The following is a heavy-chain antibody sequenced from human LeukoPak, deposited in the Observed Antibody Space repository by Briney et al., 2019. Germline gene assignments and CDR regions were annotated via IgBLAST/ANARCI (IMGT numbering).Heavy chain of an antibody. D-gene: IGHD3-16*01. CDR2: IYYSGGT. V-gene: IGHV4-39*07. Sequence: SETLSLTCTVSGGSISSSSYYWGWIRQPPGKGLEWIGSIYYSGGTYYNPSLKSRVTISVDTSKNQFSLKLSSVTAADTAVYYCARLYHDYVWGTTRYMDVWGKGTTVTISS. J-gene: IGHJ6*03. CDR3: ARLYHDYVWGTTRYMDV. CDR1: GGSISSSSYY.